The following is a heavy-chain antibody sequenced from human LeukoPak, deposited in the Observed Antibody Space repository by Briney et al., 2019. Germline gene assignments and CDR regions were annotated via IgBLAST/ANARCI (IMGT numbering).Heavy chain of an antibody. CDR1: GGSISSGGYY. Sequence: PSQTLSLTCTVSGGSISSGGYYWSWTRPYPGKGLEWIGYIYYSGSTNYTPSLKRRITISVDTSKNQFSLRVNSVTAADTAVYYCATWRGIFDWGQGTLATVSS. J-gene: IGHJ4*02. D-gene: IGHD2-15*01. V-gene: IGHV4-31*03. CDR2: IYYSGST. CDR3: ATWRGIFD.